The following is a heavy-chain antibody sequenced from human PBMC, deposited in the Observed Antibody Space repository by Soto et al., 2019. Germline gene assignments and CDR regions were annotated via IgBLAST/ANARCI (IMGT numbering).Heavy chain of an antibody. CDR2: IGASTGST. CDR3: ARLESSSNTDY. CDR1: GGKCRSFG. V-gene: IGHV3-23*01. J-gene: IGHJ4*02. D-gene: IGHD1-1*01. Sequence: GGSMRVSCGASGGKCRSFGGSCVRQAQGKGLEWVCGIGASTGSTYDTNYVESRFTISRDNSKNTLYLQMNSLRAEDTAVYYCARLESSSNTDYWGQGTPVTVSS.